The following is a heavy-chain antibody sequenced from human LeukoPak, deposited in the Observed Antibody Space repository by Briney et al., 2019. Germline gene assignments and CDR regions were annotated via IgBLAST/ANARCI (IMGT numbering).Heavy chain of an antibody. CDR2: TYYRSKWYN. V-gene: IGHV6-1*01. CDR1: GDSVSSNSAA. Sequence: SQTLSLTCAISGDSVSSNSAAWIWIRQSPSGGLEWLGRTYYRSKWYNDYAVSVKSRITINPDTSKNQLSLQLNSVTPEDTAIYYCTREASGSVMRSWGQGTLVTVSS. D-gene: IGHD3-10*01. J-gene: IGHJ5*02. CDR3: TREASGSVMRS.